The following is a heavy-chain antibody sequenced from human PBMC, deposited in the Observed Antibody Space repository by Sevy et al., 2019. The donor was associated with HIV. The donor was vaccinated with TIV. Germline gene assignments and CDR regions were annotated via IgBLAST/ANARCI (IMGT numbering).Heavy chain of an antibody. CDR1: GYTFTSYD. CDR2: MNPNSGNT. CDR3: ARAGSGWYDHYFDP. Sequence: ASVKVSCKASGYTFTSYDINWVRQATGQGLEWMGWMNPNSGNTGYAQTFQGRVTMTRNTSISTAYMELSSLRSEDTAVYFCARAGSGWYDHYFDPWGQGTLVTVSS. D-gene: IGHD6-19*01. V-gene: IGHV1-8*01. J-gene: IGHJ4*02.